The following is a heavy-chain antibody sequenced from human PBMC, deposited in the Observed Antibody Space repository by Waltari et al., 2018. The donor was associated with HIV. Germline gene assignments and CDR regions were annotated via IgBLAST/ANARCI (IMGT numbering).Heavy chain of an antibody. V-gene: IGHV4-39*01. CDR1: GGSISSSSYY. D-gene: IGHD6-13*01. Sequence: QLQLQESGPGLVKPSETLSLTCTVSGGSISSSSYYWGWIRQPPGKGLEWIGSIYYSGSTYYNPSLKSRVTISVDTSKNQFSLKLSSVTAADTAVYYCARHQHGGSLNWFDPWGQGTLVTVSS. CDR2: IYYSGST. CDR3: ARHQHGGSLNWFDP. J-gene: IGHJ5*02.